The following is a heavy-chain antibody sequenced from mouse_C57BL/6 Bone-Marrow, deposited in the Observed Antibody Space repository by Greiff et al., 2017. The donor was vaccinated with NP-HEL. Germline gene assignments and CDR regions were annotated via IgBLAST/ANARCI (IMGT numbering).Heavy chain of an antibody. CDR1: GFSLTSYG. D-gene: IGHD2-2*01. J-gene: IGHJ3*01. CDR3: ARNGLEAY. Sequence: QVQLQQSGPGLVQPSQSLSITCTVSGFSLTSYGVHWVRQSPGQGLEWLGVIWSGGSTDYNAAFISRLSISKDNSKSQVFFKMNSLQADDTAIDYCARNGLEAYWGQGTLVTVSA. V-gene: IGHV2-2*01. CDR2: IWSGGST.